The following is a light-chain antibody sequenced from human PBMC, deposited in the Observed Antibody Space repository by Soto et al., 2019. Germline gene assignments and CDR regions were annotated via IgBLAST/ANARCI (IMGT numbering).Light chain of an antibody. CDR1: SSDVGGYNF. V-gene: IGLV2-8*01. J-gene: IGLJ1*01. Sequence: QSVLTQPPSASGSPGQSVTISCTGTSSDVGGYNFVSWYRQYPGKAPQLIIYEVTKRPSGFPDRFSGSKSGNTASLTVSGLQAEDEADYYCSSYAATNNHVFGSGTKVTVL. CDR2: EVT. CDR3: SSYAATNNHV.